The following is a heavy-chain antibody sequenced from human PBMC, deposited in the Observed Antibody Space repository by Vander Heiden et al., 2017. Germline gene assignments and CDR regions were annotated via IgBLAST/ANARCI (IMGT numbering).Heavy chain of an antibody. Sequence: QVQLVQSGAAVKKPGAPVKVSCKASGYTFNSYYMHWVRQAPGQGLEWMGIINPSGGSTSYAQKFQGRVTMTRDTSTSTVYMELSSLRSEDTAVYYCARDLHSGSYENYFDYWGQGTLVTVSS. CDR3: ARDLHSGSYENYFDY. CDR1: GYTFNSYY. D-gene: IGHD1-26*01. CDR2: INPSGGST. J-gene: IGHJ4*02. V-gene: IGHV1-46*02.